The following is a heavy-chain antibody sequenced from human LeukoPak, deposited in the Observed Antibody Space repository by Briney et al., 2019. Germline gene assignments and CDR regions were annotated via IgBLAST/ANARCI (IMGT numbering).Heavy chain of an antibody. CDR1: GGSISSGGYY. V-gene: IGHV4-30-2*01. CDR3: ARGPQQLVVA. J-gene: IGHJ5*02. Sequence: SETLSLTCTVSGGSISSGGYYWSWIRQPPGKGLEWIGYIYHSGSTYYNPSLKSRVTISVDRSKNQFSLKLSSVTTADTAVYYWARGPQQLVVAWGQGTLVTVSS. CDR2: IYHSGST. D-gene: IGHD6-6*01.